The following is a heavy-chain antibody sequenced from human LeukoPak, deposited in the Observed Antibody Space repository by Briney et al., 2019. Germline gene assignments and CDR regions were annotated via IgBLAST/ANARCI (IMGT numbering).Heavy chain of an antibody. CDR1: GFTFSSYC. CDR3: ARKLMMYTMGWFDR. Sequence: PGGTLRLSCAASGFTFSSYCMSWVRQAPPKGLEGGANIKEEGSDKYYADSVKGRFISSRDNDKNSMYLQMNSLRAEDTSVYYCARKLMMYTMGWFDRWGQGTLVTVPS. V-gene: IGHV3-7*04. J-gene: IGHJ5*02. CDR2: IKEEGSDK. D-gene: IGHD2-8*01.